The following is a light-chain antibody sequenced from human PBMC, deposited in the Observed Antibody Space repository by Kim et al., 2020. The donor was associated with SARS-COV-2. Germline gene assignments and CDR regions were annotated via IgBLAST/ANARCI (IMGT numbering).Light chain of an antibody. V-gene: IGLV2-11*01. J-gene: IGLJ2*01. CDR1: SSDVGGYNY. CDR3: CSYAGSYTV. Sequence: PGQSVTISCTGTSSDVGGYNYVSWYQQHPGKAPKLIIYDVTKRPSGVPDRLSGSKSGNTASLTISGLQADDEADYYCCSYAGSYTVFGGGTKVTVL. CDR2: DVT.